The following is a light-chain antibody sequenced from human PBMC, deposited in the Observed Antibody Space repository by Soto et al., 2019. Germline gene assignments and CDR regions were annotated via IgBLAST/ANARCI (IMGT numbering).Light chain of an antibody. CDR2: GAS. Sequence: EIVLTQSPGTLSLSPGERATLSCRASQSISTSLAWYQQKPGQAPRLLIYGASNRATGIPDRFSGSGSGTDFTLTISRLEREDFAVYYCQRYGSPYTFGQGTKLEIK. V-gene: IGKV3-20*01. CDR1: QSISTS. J-gene: IGKJ2*01. CDR3: QRYGSPYT.